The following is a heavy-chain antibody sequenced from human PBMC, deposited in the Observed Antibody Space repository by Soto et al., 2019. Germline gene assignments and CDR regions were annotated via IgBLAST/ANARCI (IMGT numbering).Heavy chain of an antibody. J-gene: IGHJ4*02. CDR2: MNPNSGNT. D-gene: IGHD3-3*01. CDR3: ERWGSGYWGNDY. V-gene: IGHV1-8*01. Sequence: ASVKVSCKASGYTFTSYDINWVRQATGQGLEWMGWMNPNSGNTGYAQKFQGRVTMTRNTSISTAYMELSSLRSEDTAVYYCERWGSGYWGNDYWGQGTLVTVSS. CDR1: GYTFTSYD.